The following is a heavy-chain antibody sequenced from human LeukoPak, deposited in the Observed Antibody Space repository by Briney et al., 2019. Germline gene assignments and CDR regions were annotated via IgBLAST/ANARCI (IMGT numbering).Heavy chain of an antibody. CDR1: GGSISTYY. CDR3: AMISSGPRDNWFDP. D-gene: IGHD6-19*01. Sequence: SETLSLTCTVSGGSISTYYWSWIRQPAGKGLEWIGRIYTSGSANYNPSLKSRVTMSVDTSKNQFSLKLSSVTAADTAVYYCAMISSGPRDNWFDPWGQGTLVTVSS. V-gene: IGHV4-4*07. J-gene: IGHJ5*02. CDR2: IYTSGSA.